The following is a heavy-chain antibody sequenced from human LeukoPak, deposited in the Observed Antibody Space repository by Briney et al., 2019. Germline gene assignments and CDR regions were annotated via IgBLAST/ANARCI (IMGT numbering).Heavy chain of an antibody. V-gene: IGHV3-23*01. D-gene: IGHD6-19*01. CDR2: ISGGGGST. CDR3: ARAIYSSGWRHKYYFDY. CDR1: GFTFSSYG. J-gene: IGHJ4*02. Sequence: GGSLRLSCAASGFTFSSYGMNWVRQAPGKGLEWVSAISGGGGSTYYTDSVKGRFTISRDNSKNTLYLQMNSLRAEDTAVYYCARAIYSSGWRHKYYFDYWGQGTLVTVSS.